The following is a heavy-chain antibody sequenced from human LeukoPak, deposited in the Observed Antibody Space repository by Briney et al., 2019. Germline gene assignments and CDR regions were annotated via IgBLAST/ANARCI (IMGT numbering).Heavy chain of an antibody. V-gene: IGHV3-73*01. CDR2: IRSKANSYVT. J-gene: IGHJ6*02. Sequence: AGGSLRLSCAASGFTFSGSAMHWVRQASGKGLEWVGRIRSKANSYVTAYAASVAGRFTISRDDSTNTAYLQMNSLRTEDTAVYYCTRHRDPYCSRANCYVDNFYGLDVWGQGTRVTVSS. CDR3: TRHRDPYCSRANCYVDNFYGLDV. D-gene: IGHD2-2*01. CDR1: GFTFSGSA.